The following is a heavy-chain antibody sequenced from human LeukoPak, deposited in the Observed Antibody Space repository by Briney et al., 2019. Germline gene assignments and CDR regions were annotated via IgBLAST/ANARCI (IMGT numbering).Heavy chain of an antibody. Sequence: GGSLRLSCAASGFSFSSYWMHWVRQAPGKGLVGVSRIKSDGSITFYADSVRGRFTISRDNAKNTLYLQMSSLRAEDTAVYYCARGGYFDNWGQGTVVTVSS. V-gene: IGHV3-74*01. CDR3: ARGGYFDN. CDR2: IKSDGSIT. CDR1: GFSFSSYW. J-gene: IGHJ4*02.